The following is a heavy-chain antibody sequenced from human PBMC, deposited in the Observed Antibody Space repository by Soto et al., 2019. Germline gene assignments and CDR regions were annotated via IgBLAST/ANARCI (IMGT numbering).Heavy chain of an antibody. Sequence: SETLSLTCTVSGGSISSSSYYWGWIRQPPGKGLEWIGSIYYSGSTYYNPSLKSRVTISVDTSKNQFSLKLSSVTAADTALYYCASNIVAARYYYYYMDVWGKGTTVTVSS. CDR3: ASNIVAARYYYYYMDV. D-gene: IGHD2-15*01. CDR2: IYYSGST. J-gene: IGHJ6*03. CDR1: GGSISSSSYY. V-gene: IGHV4-39*01.